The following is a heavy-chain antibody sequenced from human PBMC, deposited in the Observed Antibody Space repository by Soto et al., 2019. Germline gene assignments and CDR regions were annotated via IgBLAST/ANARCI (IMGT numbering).Heavy chain of an antibody. CDR3: ARYSRGFSDDEYLQH. Sequence: SETLSLTCTVSGGTISSSSYYWGWIRQPPGEGLEWIGSIFYSGSTYYNPSLKSRVTISVDTSKNQFSLKLSSVTAAVTVVYYCARYSRGFSDDEYLQHWGEGTLVTVSS. D-gene: IGHD6-19*01. CDR2: IFYSGST. V-gene: IGHV4-39*01. J-gene: IGHJ1*01. CDR1: GGTISSSSYY.